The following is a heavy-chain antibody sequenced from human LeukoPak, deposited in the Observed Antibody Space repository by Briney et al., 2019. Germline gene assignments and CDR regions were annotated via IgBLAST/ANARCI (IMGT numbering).Heavy chain of an antibody. J-gene: IGHJ4*02. D-gene: IGHD3-22*01. Sequence: GASVKVSCKASGYTFTSYDINWVRQATGQGLEWMGWMNPNSGNTGYAQKFQGRITMTRSTSITTAYMELSSLRFEDTAVYYCARGLGSYDSSELTWPMISFWGQGTQVTVSS. V-gene: IGHV1-8*01. CDR1: GYTFTSYD. CDR2: MNPNSGNT. CDR3: ARGLGSYDSSELTWPMISF.